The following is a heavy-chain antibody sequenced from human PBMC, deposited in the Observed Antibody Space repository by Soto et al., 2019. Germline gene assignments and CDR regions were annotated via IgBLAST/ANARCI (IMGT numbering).Heavy chain of an antibody. CDR3: ARGPTTVTTIDH. CDR1: GFTFSSYA. J-gene: IGHJ4*02. D-gene: IGHD4-17*01. Sequence: PGGSLRLSCAASGFTFSSYAMHWVRQAPGKGLEWVAVISYDGSNKYYADSVKGRFTISRDNSKNTLYLQMNSLRAEDTAVYYCARGPTTVTTIDHWGQGTLVTVSS. CDR2: ISYDGSNK. V-gene: IGHV3-30-3*01.